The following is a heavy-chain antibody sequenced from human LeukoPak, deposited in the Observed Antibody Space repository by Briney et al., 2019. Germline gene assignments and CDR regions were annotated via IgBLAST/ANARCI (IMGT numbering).Heavy chain of an antibody. J-gene: IGHJ6*02. CDR3: ARVRAADRYYYYGMGV. CDR1: GFTFSNAW. V-gene: IGHV3-7*01. CDR2: IKQDGSEK. D-gene: IGHD6-13*01. Sequence: GGSLRLSCAASGFTFSNAWMSWVRQAPGKGLEWVANIKQDGSEKYYVDSVKGRFTISRDNAKNSLYLQMNSLRAEDTAVYYCARVRAADRYYYYGMGVWGQGTTVTVSS.